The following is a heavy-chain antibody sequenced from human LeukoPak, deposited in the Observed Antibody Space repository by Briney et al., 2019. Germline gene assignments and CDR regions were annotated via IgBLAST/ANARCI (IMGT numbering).Heavy chain of an antibody. J-gene: IGHJ4*02. CDR2: INSDGSST. D-gene: IGHD2-15*01. CDR1: GITFSSYW. Sequence: GGSLRLSCAASGITFSSYWMHWVRQAPGKGLVWVSRINSDGSSTSYADSVKGRFTISRDNAKNTLYLQMNSLRAEDTAVYYCARWDCSGGSCYSGFDYWGQGTLVTVSS. CDR3: ARWDCSGGSCYSGFDY. V-gene: IGHV3-74*01.